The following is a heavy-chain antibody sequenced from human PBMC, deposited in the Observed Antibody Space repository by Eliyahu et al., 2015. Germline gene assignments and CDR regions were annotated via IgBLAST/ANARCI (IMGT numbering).Heavy chain of an antibody. CDR2: IKGKASGGTT. CDR1: GFTXSDAW. Sequence: EVQLVESGGGLVKPGGSLRLSCEASGFTXSDAWMSWVRQAPGKGLEWVGRIKGKASGGTTDYAAPVKGRFTISRDDSKNTLYLQMNSLKTEDTAVYYCTTVKSGNCYYWGQGTLVTVSS. J-gene: IGHJ4*02. D-gene: IGHD2-15*01. CDR3: TTVKSGNCYY. V-gene: IGHV3-15*01.